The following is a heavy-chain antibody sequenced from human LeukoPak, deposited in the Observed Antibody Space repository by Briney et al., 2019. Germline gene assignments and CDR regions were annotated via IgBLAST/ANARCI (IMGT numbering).Heavy chain of an antibody. CDR2: IYHSGST. J-gene: IGHJ5*02. V-gene: IGHV4-4*02. Sequence: TSGTLSLTCAVSGGSISGSNWWSWVRQPPGKGLEWIGEIYHSGSTNYNPSLRSRVTISVDKSKNQFSLKLSSVTAADTAVYYCARDGYSSGSNWFDPWGQGTLVTVSS. CDR3: ARDGYSSGSNWFDP. CDR1: GGSISGSNW. D-gene: IGHD5-18*01.